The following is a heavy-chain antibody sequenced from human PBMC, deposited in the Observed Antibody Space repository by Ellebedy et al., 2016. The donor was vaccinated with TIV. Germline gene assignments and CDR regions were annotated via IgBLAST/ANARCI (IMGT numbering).Heavy chain of an antibody. Sequence: GESLKISCAASGFTFRSYWMGWVRQAPGKGLEWVANIYQDGSQKYYVDSVKGRFTISRDNAKNSLYLQMNGLKVEDTAVYYCARRGGYGDYAVQINNWFDSWGLGTLVTVSS. D-gene: IGHD4-17*01. V-gene: IGHV3-7*01. CDR2: IYQDGSQK. CDR1: GFTFRSYW. J-gene: IGHJ5*01. CDR3: ARRGGYGDYAVQINNWFDS.